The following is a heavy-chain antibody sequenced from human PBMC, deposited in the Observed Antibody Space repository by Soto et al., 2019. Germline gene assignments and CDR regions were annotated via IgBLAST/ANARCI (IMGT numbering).Heavy chain of an antibody. Sequence: SETLSLTCAVSGGSISSSNWWSWVRQPPGKGLEWIGEIYHSGSTNYNPSLKSRVTISVDKSKNQFSLKLSSVTAADTAVYYCARRIYDILTGYYLIDYWGQGTLVTVSS. V-gene: IGHV4-4*02. D-gene: IGHD3-9*01. CDR3: ARRIYDILTGYYLIDY. J-gene: IGHJ4*02. CDR2: IYHSGST. CDR1: GGSISSSNW.